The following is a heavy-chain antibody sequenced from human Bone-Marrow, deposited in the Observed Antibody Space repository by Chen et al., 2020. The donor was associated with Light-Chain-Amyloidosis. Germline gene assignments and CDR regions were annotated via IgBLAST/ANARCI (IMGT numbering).Heavy chain of an antibody. CDR1: GFTFGDYA. Sequence: EVQLVESGGGLVQQGRSLRLSCTASGFTFGDYAMSWFRQAPGKGLEWVGFIRSKAYGGTTEYAASVKGRFTISRDDSKSIAYLQMNSLKTEDTAVYYCTRDVRFLEWLPSFDYWGQGTLVTVSS. CDR2: IRSKAYGGTT. CDR3: TRDVRFLEWLPSFDY. V-gene: IGHV3-49*03. D-gene: IGHD3-3*01. J-gene: IGHJ4*02.